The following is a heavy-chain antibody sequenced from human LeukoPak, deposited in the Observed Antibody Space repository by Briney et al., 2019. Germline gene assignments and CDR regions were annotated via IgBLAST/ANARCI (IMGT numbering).Heavy chain of an antibody. D-gene: IGHD3-22*01. V-gene: IGHV1-2*02. CDR3: AREGSDSSGYQDS. CDR2: INPNTGGT. CDR1: GYTFTGYY. Sequence: ASVKVCCKASGYTFTGYYMHLVRQAPGQGLEWMGWINPNTGGTNYAQKFQGGVNMTRDTSINTAYMELSRLRSDDTAMYYCAREGSDSSGYQDSWGQGTLVTVSS. J-gene: IGHJ4*02.